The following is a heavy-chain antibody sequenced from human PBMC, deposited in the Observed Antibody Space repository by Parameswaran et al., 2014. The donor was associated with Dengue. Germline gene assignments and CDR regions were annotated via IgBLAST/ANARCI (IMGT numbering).Heavy chain of an antibody. CDR3: ARGRSPNYDFWSGPDY. D-gene: IGHD3-3*01. CDR2: INHSGST. J-gene: IGHJ4*02. Sequence: RWIRQPPGKGLEWIGEINHSGSTNYNPSLKSRVTISVDTSKNQFSLKLSSVTAADTAVYYCARGRSPNYDFWSGPDYWGQGTLVTVSS. V-gene: IGHV4-34*01.